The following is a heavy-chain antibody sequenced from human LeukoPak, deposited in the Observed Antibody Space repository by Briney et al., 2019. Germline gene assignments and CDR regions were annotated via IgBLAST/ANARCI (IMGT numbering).Heavy chain of an antibody. D-gene: IGHD6-19*01. J-gene: IGHJ4*02. Sequence: SETLSLTCTVSGGSITNYYWTWIRQPPGKGLEWIGYIYDNGGYANHNPSLKSRVIISVDSSKNQFSLKVSSVTAADTALYYCARVMGSGWTGLDYWGQGALVTVSS. CDR1: GGSITNYY. V-gene: IGHV4-59*01. CDR3: ARVMGSGWTGLDY. CDR2: IYDNGGYA.